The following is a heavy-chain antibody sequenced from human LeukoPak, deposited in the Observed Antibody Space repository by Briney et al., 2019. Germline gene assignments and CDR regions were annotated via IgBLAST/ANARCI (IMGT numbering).Heavy chain of an antibody. CDR1: GFTFNNYA. J-gene: IGHJ4*02. V-gene: IGHV3-23*01. Sequence: GGSLRLSCAASGFTFNNYAMTWVRQAPGKGLEWVSAIIGSGGSTHYADSVKGRFTISRDSSKNTLYLLMNSLRAEDTALYYCANYYDSSGYRPFDYCGQGTLVTVSS. CDR2: IIGSGGST. D-gene: IGHD3-22*01. CDR3: ANYYDSSGYRPFDY.